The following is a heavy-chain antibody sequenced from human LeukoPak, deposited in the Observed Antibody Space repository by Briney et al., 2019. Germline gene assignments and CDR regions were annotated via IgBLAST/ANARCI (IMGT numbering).Heavy chain of an antibody. Sequence: GGSLRLSCAASGFTFSDYAMHWVRQAPGKGLEWVAILSYDGRSEAHADSVKGRFTISSDNSKSTLYLQMSSLRTEDTAVYYCARNRGSISVWEFGFWGQGTPVTVSS. J-gene: IGHJ4*02. V-gene: IGHV3-30*04. CDR1: GFTFSDYA. CDR3: ARNRGSISVWEFGF. CDR2: LSYDGRSE. D-gene: IGHD3-10*01.